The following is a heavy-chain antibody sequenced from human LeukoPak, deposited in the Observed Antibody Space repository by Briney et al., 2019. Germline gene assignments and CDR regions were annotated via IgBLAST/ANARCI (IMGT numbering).Heavy chain of an antibody. D-gene: IGHD3-16*01. Sequence: GGSLRLSCSASGFRFSDFTMTWVRQAPGKGPEWVSAIGGRGGSTYYADSVGGRFSVSKDNSKDMVYLQMNSLKVEDTATYYCGKEGGAWGQGTKVTVSS. CDR3: GKEGGA. J-gene: IGHJ5*02. CDR1: GFRFSDFT. V-gene: IGHV3-23*01. CDR2: IGGRGGST.